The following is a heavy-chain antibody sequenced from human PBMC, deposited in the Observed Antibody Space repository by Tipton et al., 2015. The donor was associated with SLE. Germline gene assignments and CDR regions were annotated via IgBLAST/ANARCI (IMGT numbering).Heavy chain of an antibody. Sequence: GLVKPSETLSPTCTVSGASMSGYYWSWIRQSPGKGLEWIGYIFDNGNSNYNPSLKSRVTISIDTSKNQFSLRLTSLTAADTAMYYCARVPGLERSYSHYYYMDVWGKGTTVTVSS. J-gene: IGHJ6*03. CDR1: GASMSGYY. CDR2: IFDNGNS. V-gene: IGHV4-59*01. CDR3: ARVPGLERSYSHYYYMDV. D-gene: IGHD1-1*01.